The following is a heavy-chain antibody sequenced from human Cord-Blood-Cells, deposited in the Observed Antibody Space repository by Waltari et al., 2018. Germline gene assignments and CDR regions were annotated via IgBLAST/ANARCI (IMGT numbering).Heavy chain of an antibody. J-gene: IGHJ3*02. CDR1: GGSFSGYY. CDR3: ARERPKKYSSSWYAFDI. CDR2: INHSGST. V-gene: IGHV4-34*01. Sequence: QVQLQQWGAGLLKPSETLSLTCAVYGGSFSGYYWSWIRQPPGKGLAWIGEINHSGSTNYNPSLKSRVTISVDTSKNQFSLKLSSVTAADTAVYYCARERPKKYSSSWYAFDIWGQGTMVTVSS. D-gene: IGHD6-13*01.